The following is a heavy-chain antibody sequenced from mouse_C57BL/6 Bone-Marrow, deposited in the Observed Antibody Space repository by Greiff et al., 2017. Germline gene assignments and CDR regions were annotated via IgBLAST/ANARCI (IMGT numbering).Heavy chain of an antibody. CDR2: IDPEDGDT. V-gene: IGHV14-1*01. Sequence: VQLQQSGAELVRPGASVKLSCTASGFNIKDYYMHWVKQRPEQGLAWLGRIDPEDGDTEYAPKFQGKATMTADTSSNTAYLQLSSLTSEDTAFYYCTTGPYSNQFAYWGQGTMVTVSA. CDR3: TTGPYSNQFAY. D-gene: IGHD2-5*01. J-gene: IGHJ3*01. CDR1: GFNIKDYY.